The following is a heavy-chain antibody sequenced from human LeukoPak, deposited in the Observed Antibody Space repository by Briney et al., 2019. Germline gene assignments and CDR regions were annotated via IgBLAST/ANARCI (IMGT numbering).Heavy chain of an antibody. D-gene: IGHD1-26*01. Sequence: GGSLRLSCAASGFTFSSNYMSWVRQAPGKGPEWVANIKQDGREEYYLDSVKGRFTISRDNAKSSLYLQMTSLGTEDTAVYYCARDKEEGATKFDHWGPGALVTVSS. CDR3: ARDKEEGATKFDH. J-gene: IGHJ4*02. CDR2: IKQDGREE. V-gene: IGHV3-7*03. CDR1: GFTFSSNY.